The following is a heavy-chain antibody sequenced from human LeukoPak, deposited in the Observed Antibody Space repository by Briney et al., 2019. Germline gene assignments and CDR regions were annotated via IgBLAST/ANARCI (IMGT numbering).Heavy chain of an antibody. CDR2: IDPSDSYT. Sequence: GESLRISCKGSGYSFTSYRISWVRQMPGKGLEWMGRIDPSDSYTNYSPSFQGHVTISADKSISTAYLQWSSLKASDTAMYYCARHISGYSGYAHNFDYWGQGTLATVSS. D-gene: IGHD5-12*01. CDR3: ARHISGYSGYAHNFDY. CDR1: GYSFTSYR. J-gene: IGHJ4*02. V-gene: IGHV5-10-1*01.